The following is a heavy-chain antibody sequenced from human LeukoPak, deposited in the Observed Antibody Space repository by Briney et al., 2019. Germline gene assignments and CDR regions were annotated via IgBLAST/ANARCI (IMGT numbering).Heavy chain of an antibody. CDR2: IKSKTDGRAI. J-gene: IGHJ4*01. D-gene: IGHD5/OR15-5a*01. CDR3: LTRLRSTIGVDY. Sequence: GGSLRLSCAASGFSFTNAWMNWVRQAPGKGLEWVGRIKSKTDGRAIHYAAHGRGRFSISRDDSIKTVYMQMDSLKADDTAVYYCLTRLRSTIGVDYWGQGTLVTVSS. CDR1: GFSFTNAW. V-gene: IGHV3-15*01.